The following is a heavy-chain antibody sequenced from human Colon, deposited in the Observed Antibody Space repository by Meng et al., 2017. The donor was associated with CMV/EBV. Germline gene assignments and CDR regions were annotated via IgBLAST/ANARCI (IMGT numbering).Heavy chain of an antibody. J-gene: IGHJ4*02. CDR2: IGAGFDT. CDR1: GFIFSSYD. V-gene: IGHV3-13*01. CDR3: AREGQTSTHRLGPLHN. D-gene: IGHD1-14*01. Sequence: GESLKISCAASGFIFSSYDMHWVRQAAGKGLEWVSAIGAGFDTYYSDSVKGRFTISRENAKNSLYLQMNNLRVGDTAVYYCAREGQTSTHRLGPLHNWGQGTVVTVSS.